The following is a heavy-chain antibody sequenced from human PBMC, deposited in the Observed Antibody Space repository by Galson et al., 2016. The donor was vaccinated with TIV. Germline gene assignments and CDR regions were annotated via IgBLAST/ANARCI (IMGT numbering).Heavy chain of an antibody. V-gene: IGHV5-51*01. CDR2: MYPGDSDT. CDR1: GYTFTSLW. J-gene: IGHJ4*02. D-gene: IGHD1-26*01. CDR3: ARQGPTKGSLGY. Sequence: QSGAEVKKPGESLKISCKASGYTFTSLWIGWVRRVPSKGLEWMGIMYPGDSDTIYSPSFQGQVTISADKSISTVYLQWSSLKASDAAMYYCARQGPTKGSLGYWGQGTLLTVSS.